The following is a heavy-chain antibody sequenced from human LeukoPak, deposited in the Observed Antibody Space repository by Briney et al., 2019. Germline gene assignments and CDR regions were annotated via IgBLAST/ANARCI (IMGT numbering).Heavy chain of an antibody. J-gene: IGHJ4*02. CDR3: ARLGYDFWSGYSEGDYFDY. CDR2: IHDSGDA. D-gene: IGHD3-3*01. V-gene: IGHV4-34*01. Sequence: SETLSLTCAVYGGSFSGYYWSWIRQPPGKGLEWIGEIHDSGDANYNPSLKSRVTISVDTSKNQFSLKLSSVTAADTAVYYCARLGYDFWSGYSEGDYFDYWGQGTLVTVSS. CDR1: GGSFSGYY.